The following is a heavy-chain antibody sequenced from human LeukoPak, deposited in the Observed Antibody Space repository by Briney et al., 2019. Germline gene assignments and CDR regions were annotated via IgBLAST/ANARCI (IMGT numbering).Heavy chain of an antibody. V-gene: IGHV3-43*01. CDR3: AKDRGYSSSWELDY. J-gene: IGHJ4*02. Sequence: PGGSLRLSCAASGFTFDDYTMHWVRHAPGKGLEWVSLISWDGGSTYYADSVKGRFTISRDNSKNSLYLQMNSLRTEDTALYYCAKDRGYSSSWELDYWGQGTLVTVSS. CDR2: ISWDGGST. CDR1: GFTFDDYT. D-gene: IGHD6-13*01.